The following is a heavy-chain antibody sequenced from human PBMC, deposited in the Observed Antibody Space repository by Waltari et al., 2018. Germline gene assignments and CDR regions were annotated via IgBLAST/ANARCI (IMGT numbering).Heavy chain of an antibody. Sequence: QVQLQQWGAGLLKPSEPLSLTCAVYGGSFSGYYWSWISQPPGKGLEWIGEINHSGSTNYTPSRMSRVTISVETAKNQFSLKLSSVTAADTAVYYCARGQYSYDSSGSYEYWGQGTLVTVSS. CDR2: INHSGST. V-gene: IGHV4-34*01. CDR3: ARGQYSYDSSGSYEY. J-gene: IGHJ4*02. D-gene: IGHD3-22*01. CDR1: GGSFSGYY.